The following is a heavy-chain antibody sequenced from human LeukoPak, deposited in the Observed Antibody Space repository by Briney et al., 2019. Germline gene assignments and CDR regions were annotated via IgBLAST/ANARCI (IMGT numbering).Heavy chain of an antibody. CDR1: GFTFSNYA. V-gene: IGHV3-53*01. CDR2: IYSGGST. J-gene: IGHJ4*02. CDR3: ARDMGNDYVWGSYPGGFDY. Sequence: PGGSLRLSCAASGFTFSNYAMSWVRQAPGKGLEWVSVIYSGGSTYYADSVKGRFTISRDNSKNTLYLQMNSLRAEDTAVYYCARDMGNDYVWGSYPGGFDYWGQGTLVTVSS. D-gene: IGHD3-16*02.